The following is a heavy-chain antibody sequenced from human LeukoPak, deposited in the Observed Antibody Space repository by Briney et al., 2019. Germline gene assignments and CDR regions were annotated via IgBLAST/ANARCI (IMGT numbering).Heavy chain of an antibody. CDR2: IYYSGST. J-gene: IGHJ4*02. Sequence: SETLSLTCTVSGGSISSSSYYWGWIRQPPGKGLEWIGSIYYSGSTYYNPSLKSRVTISVDTSKNQFSLKLSSVTAADTAVYYCARDALGSGSYTPFDYWGQGTLVTVSS. CDR3: ARDALGSGSYTPFDY. CDR1: GGSISSSSYY. V-gene: IGHV4-39*07. D-gene: IGHD3-10*02.